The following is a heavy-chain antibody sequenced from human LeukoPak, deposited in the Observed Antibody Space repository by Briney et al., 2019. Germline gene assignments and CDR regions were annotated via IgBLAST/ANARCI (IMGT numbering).Heavy chain of an antibody. V-gene: IGHV3-33*06. J-gene: IGHJ4*02. CDR3: AKPDRSGDTNYNLFDY. Sequence: PGRSLRLSCAASGFTFSSYGMHWVRQAPGKGLEWVAVIWYDGSNKYYADSVKGRFTISRDNSKNTLYLQMNSLRAEDTAVYYCAKPDRSGDTNYNLFDYWGQGTLVTVSS. CDR1: GFTFSSYG. CDR2: IWYDGSNK. D-gene: IGHD4-11*01.